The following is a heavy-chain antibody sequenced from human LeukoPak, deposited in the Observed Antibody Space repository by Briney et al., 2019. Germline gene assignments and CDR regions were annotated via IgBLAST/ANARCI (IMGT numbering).Heavy chain of an antibody. CDR3: AKAVNDYGDYSDAFDI. Sequence: PSETLSLTCTVSGGSISSYYWSWIRQPPGKGLEWIGYIFYSGSTNYNPSLKSRVTMSVDTSKNHFSLKLSSVTAEDMALYYCAKAVNDYGDYSDAFDIWGQGTMVTVSS. CDR2: IFYSGST. V-gene: IGHV4-59*01. D-gene: IGHD4-17*01. J-gene: IGHJ3*02. CDR1: GGSISSYY.